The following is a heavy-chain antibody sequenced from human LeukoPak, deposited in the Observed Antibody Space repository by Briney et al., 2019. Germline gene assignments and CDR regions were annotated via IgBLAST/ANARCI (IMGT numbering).Heavy chain of an antibody. CDR1: GGSISSSSYY. CDR2: IYYSGST. Sequence: SETLSLTCTVSGGSISSSSYYWGWIRQPPGKGLEWIGSIYYSGSTYYNPSLKSRVTISVDTSENQFSLELSSVTAADTAVYYCARGNVPPGYIYGYFDYWGQGNLGTVSS. CDR3: ARGNVPPGYIYGYFDY. D-gene: IGHD5-18*01. J-gene: IGHJ4*02. V-gene: IGHV4-39*07.